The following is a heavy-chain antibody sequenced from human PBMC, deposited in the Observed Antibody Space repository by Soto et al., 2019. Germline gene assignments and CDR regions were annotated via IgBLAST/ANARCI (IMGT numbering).Heavy chain of an antibody. Sequence: XGSLRLSCSASGVTFSSYAMSWVRQAPGKGLEWVSAISGSGGSTYYADSVKGRFTISRDNSKNTLYLQMNSLRAEDTAVYYCAKVLHYYDSRTIWGQGTLVTVSS. CDR3: AKVLHYYDSRTI. CDR2: ISGSGGST. J-gene: IGHJ4*02. D-gene: IGHD3-22*01. CDR1: GVTFSSYA. V-gene: IGHV3-23*01.